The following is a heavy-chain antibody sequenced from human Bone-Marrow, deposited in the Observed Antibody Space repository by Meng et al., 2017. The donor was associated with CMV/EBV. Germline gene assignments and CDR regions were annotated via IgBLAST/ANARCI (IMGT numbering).Heavy chain of an antibody. CDR1: GYTFTSYG. V-gene: IGHV1-18*01. CDR3: ARDQCSSISCYLVYYYYYGMDV. D-gene: IGHD2-2*01. Sequence: ASVKVSCKASGYTFTSYGISWVRQAPGQGLEGMGWISAYNGNTNYAQKLQGRVTMTTDTSTSTAYMALRSLRSDDTAVYYCARDQCSSISCYLVYYYYYGMDVWGQGTTVTVSS. CDR2: ISAYNGNT. J-gene: IGHJ6*02.